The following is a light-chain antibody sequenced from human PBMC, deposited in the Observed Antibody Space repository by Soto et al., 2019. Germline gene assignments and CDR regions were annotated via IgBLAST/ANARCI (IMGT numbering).Light chain of an antibody. CDR1: QSVSSSY. Sequence: EVVLTQSPGTLSLSPGERATLSCGASQSVSSSYLAWYQQKPGQAPRLLIYGASSRATGIPDRFGGSGSGTDFSLTISRLEPEGFAVYYCQHYGSSLWTFGQGTKVEIK. J-gene: IGKJ1*01. CDR3: QHYGSSLWT. CDR2: GAS. V-gene: IGKV3-20*01.